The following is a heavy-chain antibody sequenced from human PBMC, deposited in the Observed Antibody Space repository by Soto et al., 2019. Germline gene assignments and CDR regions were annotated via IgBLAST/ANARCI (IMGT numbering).Heavy chain of an antibody. CDR1: GGSISSGGYS. V-gene: IGHV4-30-2*01. Sequence: SETLSLTCAVSGGSISSGGYSWSWIRQPPGKGLEWIGYIYHSGSTYYNPSLKSQVTISVDTSKNQFSLKLSSVTAADTAVYYCARVSGIYYYGMDVWGQGTTVTVSS. CDR2: IYHSGST. CDR3: ARVSGIYYYGMDV. J-gene: IGHJ6*02. D-gene: IGHD3-10*01.